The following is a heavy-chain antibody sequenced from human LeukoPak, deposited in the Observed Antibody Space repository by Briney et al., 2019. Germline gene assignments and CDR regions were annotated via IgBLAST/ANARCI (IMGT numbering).Heavy chain of an antibody. CDR2: IRYDGSNK. Sequence: GGSLRLSCAASGFTFSSYGMHWVRQTPGKGLEWVAFIRYDGSNKYYADSVKGRFTISRDNSKNTLYLQMNSLRAEDSAVYYCAKNLRDSSGYYPNTRSDYWGQGTLVTVSS. CDR1: GFTFSSYG. D-gene: IGHD3-22*01. V-gene: IGHV3-30*02. J-gene: IGHJ4*02. CDR3: AKNLRDSSGYYPNTRSDY.